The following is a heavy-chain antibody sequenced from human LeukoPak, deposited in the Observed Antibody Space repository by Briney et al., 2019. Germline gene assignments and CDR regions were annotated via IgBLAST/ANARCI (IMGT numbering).Heavy chain of an antibody. Sequence: GGSLRLSCAASGFTIGGFAMTWVRQAPGKGLEWVSSIGSDYKTHYSESVKGRFAISRDNSQSTVFLQMTSLRAEDTAVYYCAKAHRDWYLGVFQIWGQGTMVTVSS. J-gene: IGHJ3*02. D-gene: IGHD3-9*01. CDR1: GFTIGGFA. CDR2: IGSDYKT. V-gene: IGHV3-23*01. CDR3: AKAHRDWYLGVFQI.